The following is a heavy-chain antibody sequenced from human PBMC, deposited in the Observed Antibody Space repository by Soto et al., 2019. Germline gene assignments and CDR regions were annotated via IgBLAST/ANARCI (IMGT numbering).Heavy chain of an antibody. J-gene: IGHJ6*02. CDR1: GGTFSSYA. CDR3: AREGATTYYYYYGMDV. D-gene: IGHD1-26*01. Sequence: QVQLVQSGAEVKKPGSSVKVSCKASGGTFSSYAISWVRQAPGQGLEWMGGIIPIFGTANYAQKFQGRVTITXXEXTXXAYMELSSLRSEDTAVYYCAREGATTYYYYYGMDVWGQGTTVTVSS. V-gene: IGHV1-69*05. CDR2: IIPIFGTA.